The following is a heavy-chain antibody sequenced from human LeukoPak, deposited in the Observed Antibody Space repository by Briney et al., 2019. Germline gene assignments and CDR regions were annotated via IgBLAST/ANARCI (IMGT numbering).Heavy chain of an antibody. V-gene: IGHV3-7*03. J-gene: IGHJ4*02. CDR3: ASQTSAKGFDY. CDR2: IKSDGSEK. CDR1: GLTFSTYW. D-gene: IGHD2-2*01. Sequence: GGSLRLSCAASGLTFSTYWMSWARQAPGKGLEWVANIKSDGSEKNFVDSVRGRFTISRDNAKNSLYLQMNSLRAEDTAVYYCASQTSAKGFDYWGQGTLVTVSS.